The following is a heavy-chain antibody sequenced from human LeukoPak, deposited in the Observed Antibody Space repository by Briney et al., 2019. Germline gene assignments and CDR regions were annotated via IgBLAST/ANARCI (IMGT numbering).Heavy chain of an antibody. V-gene: IGHV1-46*01. CDR2: INPSGGST. CDR3: ARSSSTFDY. D-gene: IGHD6-13*01. J-gene: IGHJ4*02. Sequence: ASVKLSCKASAYTFTSYYMHWVRQAPGQGLEWMGIINPSGGSTSYAQKFQGRVTMTRDMSTSTVYMELSSLRSEDTAVYYCARSSSTFDYWGQGTLVTVSS. CDR1: AYTFTSYY.